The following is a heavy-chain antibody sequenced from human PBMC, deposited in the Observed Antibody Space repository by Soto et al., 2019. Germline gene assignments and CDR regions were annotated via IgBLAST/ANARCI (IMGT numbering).Heavy chain of an antibody. V-gene: IGHV4-59*01. Sequence: QVQLQESGPGLVKPSETLSLTCTVSGGSISTYYWSWIRQPPGTGLEWIGDIYYRGSTNYNPSLKSRVTISVDTSKNQFSLKLSSVTAADTAVYYCARGDGYNFLYYFDYWGQGTLVTVSS. J-gene: IGHJ4*02. CDR1: GGSISTYY. CDR3: ARGDGYNFLYYFDY. CDR2: IYYRGST. D-gene: IGHD5-12*01.